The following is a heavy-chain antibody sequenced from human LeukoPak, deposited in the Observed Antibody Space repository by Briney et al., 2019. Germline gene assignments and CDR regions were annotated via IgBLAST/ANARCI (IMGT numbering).Heavy chain of an antibody. CDR2: IKQDGSEK. D-gene: IGHD3-22*01. V-gene: IGHV3-7*01. CDR3: ARSRASEYYYDSSGYYY. CDR1: GFTFSSYW. Sequence: GGSLRLSCAASGFTFSSYWLSWVRQAPGKGLEWVANIKQDGSEKYYVDSVKGRFTISRDNAKNSLYLQMNSLRAEDTAVYYCARSRASEYYYDSSGYYYWGQGTLVTVSS. J-gene: IGHJ4*02.